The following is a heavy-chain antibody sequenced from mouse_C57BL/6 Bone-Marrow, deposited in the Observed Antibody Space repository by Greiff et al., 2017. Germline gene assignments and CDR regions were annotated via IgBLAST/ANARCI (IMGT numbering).Heavy chain of an antibody. D-gene: IGHD1-1*01. J-gene: IGHJ2*01. V-gene: IGHV1-80*01. Sequence: LEESGAELVKPGASVKISCKASGYAFSSYWMNWVKQRPGKGLEWIGQIYPGDGDTNYNGKFKGKATLTADKSSSTAYMQLSSLTSEDSAVYFCARSNYYGSSLDYWGQGTTLTVSS. CDR3: ARSNYYGSSLDY. CDR2: IYPGDGDT. CDR1: GYAFSSYW.